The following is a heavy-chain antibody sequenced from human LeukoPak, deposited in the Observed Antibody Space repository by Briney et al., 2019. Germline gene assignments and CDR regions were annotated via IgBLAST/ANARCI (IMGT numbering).Heavy chain of an antibody. CDR3: ARGPKLSGSYVGFDP. V-gene: IGHV3-21*04. CDR2: ISSSSNYI. D-gene: IGHD1-26*01. Sequence: AGSLRLSCTASGFTFSRYSMNCIRQAPGKGGQGVSSISSSSNYIYYADSVKGRFTISRDNSKNTLYLQMNSLSAEDTAVYYCARGPKLSGSYVGFDPWGQGTLVTVSS. CDR1: GFTFSRYS. J-gene: IGHJ5*02.